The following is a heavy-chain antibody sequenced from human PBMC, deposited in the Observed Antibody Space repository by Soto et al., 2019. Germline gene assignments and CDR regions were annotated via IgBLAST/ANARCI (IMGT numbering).Heavy chain of an antibody. Sequence: PSETLSLTCSASGASSSSDNFYWSWIRQQPGKGLEWIGYIYYSGSSDYNPSLKSRVTISLNTSKNRFSLKLSSVTAADTAVYYCAREDCSSNSCYFDYWRQGTLVTVSS. CDR2: IYYSGSS. CDR1: GASSSSDNFY. J-gene: IGHJ4*02. V-gene: IGHV4-31*03. D-gene: IGHD2-2*01. CDR3: AREDCSSNSCYFDY.